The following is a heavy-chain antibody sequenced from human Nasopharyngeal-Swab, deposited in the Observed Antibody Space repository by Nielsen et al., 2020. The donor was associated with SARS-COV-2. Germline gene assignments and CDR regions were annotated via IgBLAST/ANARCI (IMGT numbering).Heavy chain of an antibody. V-gene: IGHV1-69*01. D-gene: IGHD3-3*01. J-gene: IGHJ3*02. Sequence: WVRQAPGQGLEWMGGIIPIFGTANYAQKFQGRVTITADESTSTAYMELRSLRSDDTAVYYCARAPTYYDFWSGYSKPSDAFDIWGQGTMVTVSS. CDR3: ARAPTYYDFWSGYSKPSDAFDI. CDR2: IIPIFGTA.